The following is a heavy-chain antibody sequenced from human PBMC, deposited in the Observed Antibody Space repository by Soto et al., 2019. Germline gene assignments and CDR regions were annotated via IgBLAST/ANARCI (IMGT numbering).Heavy chain of an antibody. CDR1: CGSISNYY. D-gene: IGHD5-18*01. Sequence: SETLSLTCIVSCGSISNYYWSWIRQPAGKGLEWIGRIYTRVGTNYNPSLKSRVTMSVDTSKSQFSLRLSSVTAADTAVYYCARQGEYSYEYYHDSWGQGTLVTVSS. CDR2: IYTRVGT. CDR3: ARQGEYSYEYYHDS. V-gene: IGHV4-4*07. J-gene: IGHJ4*02.